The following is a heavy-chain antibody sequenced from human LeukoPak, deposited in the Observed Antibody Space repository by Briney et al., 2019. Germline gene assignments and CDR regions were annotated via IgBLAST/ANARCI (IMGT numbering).Heavy chain of an antibody. J-gene: IGHJ4*02. CDR1: GASLSRGTYV. D-gene: IGHD5-18*01. Sequence: HPSDTLSLTCTVSGASLSRGTYVWGWIRRSPEKGLEWIGSIDSSGTTHYNSSLKSRVVISVDTSRNVVSLNLTSVTSADTAVYYCARHGYIQFWLYWGQGTQVIVSS. CDR3: ARHGYIQFWLY. V-gene: IGHV4-39*01. CDR2: IDSSGTT.